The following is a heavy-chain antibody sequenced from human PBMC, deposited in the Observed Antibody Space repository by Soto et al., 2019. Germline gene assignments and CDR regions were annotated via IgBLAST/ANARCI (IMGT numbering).Heavy chain of an antibody. CDR2: ISVYNGHT. D-gene: IGHD2-21*02. V-gene: IGHV1-18*01. CDR1: GYTFSSYG. CDR3: ARCDLVASAPPLAH. J-gene: IGHJ2*01. Sequence: QVHLMQSGAEVKSPGASVRVSCKASGYTFSSYGVSWVRQAPGQGLEFMGWISVYNGHTNYAQKFQGRVTMTTDTSPSPAYRERGGGGSADPAVWFWARCDLVASAPPLAHGGRGPRV.